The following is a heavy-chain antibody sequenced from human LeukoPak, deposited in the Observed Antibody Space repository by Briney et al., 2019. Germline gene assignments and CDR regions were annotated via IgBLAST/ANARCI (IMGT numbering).Heavy chain of an antibody. V-gene: IGHV3-30*04. CDR2: IPYDGSNK. Sequence: GRSLRLSCAASGFTFSSYAMHWVRQAPGKGLEWVAVIPYDGSNKYYADCVKGRFTISRDNSKNTLYLQMNSLRAEDTAVYYCARDRYYYDSSGYYHYFDYWGQGTLVTVSS. CDR3: ARDRYYYDSSGYYHYFDY. J-gene: IGHJ4*02. D-gene: IGHD3-22*01. CDR1: GFTFSSYA.